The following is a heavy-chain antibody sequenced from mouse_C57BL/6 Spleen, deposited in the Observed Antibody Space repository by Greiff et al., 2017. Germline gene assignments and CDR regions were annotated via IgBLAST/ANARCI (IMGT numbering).Heavy chain of an antibody. V-gene: IGHV1-69*01. CDR3: ARTYYGSSSYFDV. D-gene: IGHD1-1*01. CDR1: GYTFTSYW. Sequence: QVQLQQPGAELVMPGASVKLSCKASGYTFTSYWMHWVKQRPGQGLEWIGEIDPSDSYTNYNQKFKGMSTLTVDKSSSTAYMQLSSLTSEDSAVYYCARTYYGSSSYFDVWGTGTTVTVSS. CDR2: IDPSDSYT. J-gene: IGHJ1*03.